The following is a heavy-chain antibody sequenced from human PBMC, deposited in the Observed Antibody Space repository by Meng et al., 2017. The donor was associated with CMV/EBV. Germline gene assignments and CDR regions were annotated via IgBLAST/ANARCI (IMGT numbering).Heavy chain of an antibody. D-gene: IGHD3-3*01. Sequence: SVLVFCNASGGSFSSYAISWMRHAPGPGLEWMGGLIPILGIATYAQQFQGRVTITADKSTSTAYMELSSLRSEDTAVYYCAMSITIFGVVTHYYYYYGMDVWGQGTTVTVSS. V-gene: IGHV1-69*10. CDR3: AMSITIFGVVTHYYYYYGMDV. J-gene: IGHJ6*02. CDR1: GGSFSSYA. CDR2: LIPILGIA.